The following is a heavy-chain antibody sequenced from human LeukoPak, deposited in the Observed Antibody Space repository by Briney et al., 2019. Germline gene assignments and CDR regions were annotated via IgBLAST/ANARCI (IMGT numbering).Heavy chain of an antibody. CDR3: ARVVIGDHVFGWFDP. CDR1: GYTFTSYG. Sequence: ASVKVSCKASGYTFTSYGISWVRQAPGQGLEWMGWISAYNGNTNYAQKLQGRVTMTTDTSTSTAYMELRSLRSDDTAVYYCARVVIGDHVFGWFDPWGQGTLVTVSS. CDR2: ISAYNGNT. V-gene: IGHV1-18*01. D-gene: IGHD2-21*02. J-gene: IGHJ5*02.